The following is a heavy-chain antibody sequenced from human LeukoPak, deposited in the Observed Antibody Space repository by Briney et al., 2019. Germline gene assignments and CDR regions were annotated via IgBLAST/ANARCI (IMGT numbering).Heavy chain of an antibody. CDR3: ARTDTAMVIFAFDI. Sequence: PSQTLPLTCIVSGDFISSGGCYWSWIRQPPGKGLEWIGYIYYSGSTNYNPSLKSRVTISVDTSKNQFSLKLSSVTAADTAVYYCARTDTAMVIFAFDIWGQGTMVTVSS. J-gene: IGHJ3*02. D-gene: IGHD5-18*01. CDR1: GDFISSGGCY. CDR2: IYYSGST. V-gene: IGHV4-61*08.